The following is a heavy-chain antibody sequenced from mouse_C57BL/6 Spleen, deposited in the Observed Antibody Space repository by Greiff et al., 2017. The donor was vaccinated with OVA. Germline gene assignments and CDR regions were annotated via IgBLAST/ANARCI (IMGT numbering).Heavy chain of an antibody. CDR1: GFTFSSYT. V-gene: IGHV5-9*01. Sequence: EVKLVESGGGLVKPGGSLKLSCAASGFTFSSYTMSWVRQTPEKRLEWVATISGGGGNTYYPASVKGRFTISRDNAKNTLYLQMSSLRSEDTALYYCARHPLYYGNSYYAMDYWGQGTSVTVSS. CDR2: ISGGGGNT. CDR3: ARHPLYYGNSYYAMDY. J-gene: IGHJ4*01. D-gene: IGHD2-1*01.